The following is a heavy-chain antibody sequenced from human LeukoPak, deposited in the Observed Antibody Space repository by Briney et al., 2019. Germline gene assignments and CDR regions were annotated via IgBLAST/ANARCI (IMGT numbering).Heavy chain of an antibody. D-gene: IGHD3-22*01. Sequence: PGGSLRLSCEASGFTFSSYSMNWVRQAPGKGLEWVSFISGSSSIIHYADYVKGRFTISRDNAKNSLYLQMNSLRAEDTAVYYCARSGTTYYYDSGSRIWGQGTMVTVSS. CDR2: ISGSSSII. V-gene: IGHV3-48*04. CDR1: GFTFSSYS. J-gene: IGHJ3*02. CDR3: ARSGTTYYYDSGSRI.